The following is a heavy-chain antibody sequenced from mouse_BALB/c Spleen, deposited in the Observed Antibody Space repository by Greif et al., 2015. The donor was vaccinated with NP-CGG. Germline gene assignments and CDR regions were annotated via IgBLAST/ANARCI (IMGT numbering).Heavy chain of an antibody. V-gene: IGHV1-15*01. CDR2: IDPETGGT. D-gene: IGHD3-1*01. J-gene: IGHJ2*01. CDR3: TRQLGLRSSFDY. CDR1: GYTFTDYE. Sequence: QVQLKESGAELVRPGASVTLSCKASGYTFTDYEMHWVKQTPVHGLEWIGAIDPETGGTAYNQKFKGKATLTADKSSSTAYMELRSLTSEDSAVYYCTRQLGLRSSFDYWSQGTTLTVSS.